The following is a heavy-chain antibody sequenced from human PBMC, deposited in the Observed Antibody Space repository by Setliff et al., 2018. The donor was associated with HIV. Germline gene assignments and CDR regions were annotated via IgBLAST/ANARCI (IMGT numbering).Heavy chain of an antibody. J-gene: IGHJ1*01. CDR3: ARDPYCSGDGCFRYYQH. CDR2: IYSSGST. V-gene: IGHV4-4*07. Sequence: PSETLSLTCTVSNVSFNSYYWSWIRHPAGRAPEWIGRIYSSGSTNYNPSLKSRVKMSLDTSKNQFSLKLSAVTAADTAVYFCARDPYCSGDGCFRYYQHWGRGTLVTVSS. CDR1: NVSFNSYY. D-gene: IGHD2-15*01.